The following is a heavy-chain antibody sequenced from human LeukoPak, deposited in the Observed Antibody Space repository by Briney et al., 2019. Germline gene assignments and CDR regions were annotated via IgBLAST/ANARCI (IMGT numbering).Heavy chain of an antibody. CDR2: IYYSGST. CDR1: GVSISSSNSY. Sequence: SETLSLTCTVSGVSISSSNSYWGWIRQPPGKGLEWIGYIYYSGSTNYNPSLKSRVTISVDTSKNQFSLRLTSVTAAATAVYYCARGGYGSGYNWFDPWGQGTLVTVSS. J-gene: IGHJ5*02. V-gene: IGHV4-61*05. D-gene: IGHD3-10*01. CDR3: ARGGYGSGYNWFDP.